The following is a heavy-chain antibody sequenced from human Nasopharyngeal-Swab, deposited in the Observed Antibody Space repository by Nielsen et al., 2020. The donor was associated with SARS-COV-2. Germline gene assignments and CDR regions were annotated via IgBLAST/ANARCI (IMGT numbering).Heavy chain of an antibody. Sequence: ASVKVSCKVSGYTLTELSMHWVRQAPGKGLEWMGGFDPEDGETIHAQKFQGRVTMTEDTSTDTAYMELSSLRSEDTAVYYCATGPVLRYFDWFDPWGQGTLVTVSS. CDR3: ATGPVLRYFDWFDP. D-gene: IGHD3-9*01. CDR1: GYTLTELS. J-gene: IGHJ5*02. V-gene: IGHV1-24*01. CDR2: FDPEDGET.